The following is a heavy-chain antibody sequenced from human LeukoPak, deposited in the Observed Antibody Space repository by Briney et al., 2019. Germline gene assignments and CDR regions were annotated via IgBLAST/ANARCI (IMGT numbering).Heavy chain of an antibody. J-gene: IGHJ4*02. V-gene: IGHV3-48*04. CDR2: ISSSGGIV. CDR1: GFTFSSYG. D-gene: IGHD6-19*01. CDR3: AGEGSGWLPNY. Sequence: GGSLRLSCAASGFTFSSYGMNWVRQAPGKGLEWVSHISSSGGIVYYADSVKGRFTISRDNAKNSLYLQMDSLRAEDTAVYYCAGEGSGWLPNYWGQGTLVTVSS.